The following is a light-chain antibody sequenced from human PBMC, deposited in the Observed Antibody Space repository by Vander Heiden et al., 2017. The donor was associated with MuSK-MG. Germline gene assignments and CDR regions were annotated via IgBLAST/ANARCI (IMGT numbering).Light chain of an antibody. CDR3: QQDDNRPLT. CDR2: DAS. CDR1: QAITNH. J-gene: IGKJ4*01. Sequence: DIHMTHSPSSLSPSLGDRVPIICRASQAITNHLNWYQQKPGKAPKLLIYDASNLETGVPSRFSGSGDGTDFTFTISSLQPEDIATYYCQQDDNRPLTFGGGTKVEIK. V-gene: IGKV1-33*01.